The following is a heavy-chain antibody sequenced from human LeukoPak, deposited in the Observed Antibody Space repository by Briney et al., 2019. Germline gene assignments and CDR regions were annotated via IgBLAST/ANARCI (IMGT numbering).Heavy chain of an antibody. V-gene: IGHV4-59*12. Sequence: SETLSLTCSVSGGSISSYYWGWIRQPPGKALEWIGTTFHSGSPNYNPSLKSRVTISIDTSKNQFSLKLSSVTAADTAFYYCARDAGGDFDYWGQGTLVTVSS. CDR2: TFHSGSP. J-gene: IGHJ4*02. CDR1: GGSISSYY. D-gene: IGHD2-21*01. CDR3: ARDAGGDFDY.